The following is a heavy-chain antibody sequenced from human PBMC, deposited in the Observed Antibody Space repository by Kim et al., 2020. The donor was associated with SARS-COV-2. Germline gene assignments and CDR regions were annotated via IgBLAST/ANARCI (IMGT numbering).Heavy chain of an antibody. CDR1: GFTFGDYG. CDR3: AKAHDYYDGLDV. V-gene: IGHV3-9*01. CDR2: ISWNSGNI. J-gene: IGHJ6*02. Sequence: GGCLRLSCAASGFTFGDYGMHWVRQAPGKGLEWVSGISWNSGNIAYAASVKGRFTISRDNAKNSLYLQMNSLRPEDTALYYCAKAHDYYDGLDVWGQGTTVTVSS.